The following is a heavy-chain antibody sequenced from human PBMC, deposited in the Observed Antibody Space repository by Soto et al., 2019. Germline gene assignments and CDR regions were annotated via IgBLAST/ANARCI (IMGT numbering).Heavy chain of an antibody. CDR1: GGSISSDNFF. V-gene: IGHV4-30-4*01. J-gene: IGHJ6*02. CDR2: IYYRGST. Sequence: PSETLSLTCTVSGGSISSDNFFWSWIRQPPGEGLEWIGYIYYRGSTYYNPSLESRLTLLVDTSKNQFSLKLRSVTAADTAVYYCARVAIACPSSSCYNHYYYSSDVWGQGTTVTVSS. D-gene: IGHD2-2*02. CDR3: ARVAIACPSSSCYNHYYYSSDV.